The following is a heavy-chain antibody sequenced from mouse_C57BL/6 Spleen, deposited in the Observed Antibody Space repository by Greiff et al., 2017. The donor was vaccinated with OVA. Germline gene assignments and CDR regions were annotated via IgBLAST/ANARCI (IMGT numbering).Heavy chain of an antibody. CDR3: ARAHNWDPWYFDV. Sequence: QVQLQQPGTELVKPGASVKLSCKASGYTFTSYWMHWVKQRPGQGLEWIGNINPSNGGTNYNEKFKSKATLTVDKSSSTAYMQLSRLTSEDSAVYYCARAHNWDPWYFDVWGTGTTVTVSS. CDR2: INPSNGGT. CDR1: GYTFTSYW. D-gene: IGHD4-1*02. J-gene: IGHJ1*03. V-gene: IGHV1-53*01.